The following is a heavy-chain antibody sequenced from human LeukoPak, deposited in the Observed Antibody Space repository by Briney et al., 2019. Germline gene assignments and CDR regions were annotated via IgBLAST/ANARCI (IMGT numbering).Heavy chain of an antibody. CDR2: IYYSGST. Sequence: SETLSLTCTVSGGSISSGSYYWSWIRQPPGKGLEWIGYIYYSGSTNYNPSLKSRVTISVDTSKSQFSLKLSSVTAADTAVYYCAREGSPVHYFDYWGQGTLVTVSS. J-gene: IGHJ4*02. CDR3: AREGSPVHYFDY. V-gene: IGHV4-61*01. D-gene: IGHD2-2*01. CDR1: GGSISSGSYY.